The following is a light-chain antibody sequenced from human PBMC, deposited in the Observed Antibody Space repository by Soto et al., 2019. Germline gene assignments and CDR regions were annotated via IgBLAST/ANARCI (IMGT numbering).Light chain of an antibody. V-gene: IGKV1-39*01. Sequence: DIQMTQSPSSLSASVGDRVTITCRASQSIASYLNWYQQKPGKAPKLLIYAASSLQSGVPSRFSGSGSGTDFTLTISSLQPGDFATYYCQQYDNLPLTFGGGTKVEIK. J-gene: IGKJ4*01. CDR1: QSIASY. CDR3: QQYDNLPLT. CDR2: AAS.